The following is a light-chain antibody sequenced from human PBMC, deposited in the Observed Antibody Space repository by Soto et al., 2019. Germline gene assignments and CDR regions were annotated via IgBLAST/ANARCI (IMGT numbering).Light chain of an antibody. CDR1: QNVNKF. V-gene: IGKV1-5*01. Sequence: DIQMTQSPSTLSASVGDRVTITCRASQNVNKFLAWYQQKAGEVPKLLINDASNLEPGVPSRFNGSGSGAEFTLTISSLQPDDFATYYCQQYNSHLLGFGGGTKVDIK. CDR2: DAS. CDR3: QQYNSHLLG. J-gene: IGKJ4*01.